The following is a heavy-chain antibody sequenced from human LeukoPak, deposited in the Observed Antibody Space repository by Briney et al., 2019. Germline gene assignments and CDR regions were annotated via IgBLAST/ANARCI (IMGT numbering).Heavy chain of an antibody. CDR2: IYSGGGT. Sequence: GGSLRLSCAASGFTSSNNYMSWVCQAPGKGLEWVSVIYSGGGTYYADCVKGRFTISRDNSKNTLYLQMNSLSAEDTAVYYCARDSSGPLYWGQGTLVTVSS. D-gene: IGHD6-19*01. CDR3: ARDSSGPLY. V-gene: IGHV3-66*01. CDR1: GFTSSNNY. J-gene: IGHJ4*02.